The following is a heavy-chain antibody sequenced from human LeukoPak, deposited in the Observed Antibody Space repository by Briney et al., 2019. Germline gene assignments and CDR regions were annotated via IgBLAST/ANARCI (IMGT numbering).Heavy chain of an antibody. Sequence: SGGSLRLSCAASGFSFSNYGMHWARQAPGKGLEWVAIIWYDGSNIHYADSVKGRFTISRDNSRNTVYLQMNSLRAEDTAVYHCAKEGVGSFNTLDYYYFYYMDVWGKGTRSPSP. D-gene: IGHD2-15*01. V-gene: IGHV3-33*06. CDR2: IWYDGSNI. CDR3: AKEGVGSFNTLDYYYFYYMDV. J-gene: IGHJ6*03. CDR1: GFSFSNYG.